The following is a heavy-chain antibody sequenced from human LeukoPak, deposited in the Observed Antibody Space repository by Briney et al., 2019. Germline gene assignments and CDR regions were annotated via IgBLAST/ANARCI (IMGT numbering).Heavy chain of an antibody. D-gene: IGHD3-10*01. CDR3: ARGAYYYGSGKIFDY. J-gene: IGHJ4*02. Sequence: SETLSLTCTVSGGSISSSNYYWGWVRQPPGKGLEWIGSIYYSGSTYYNPSLKSRVTISVDTSKTQSSLKLSSVTAADTAVYYCARGAYYYGSGKIFDYWGQGTLVTVSS. CDR1: GGSISSSNYY. CDR2: IYYSGST. V-gene: IGHV4-39*07.